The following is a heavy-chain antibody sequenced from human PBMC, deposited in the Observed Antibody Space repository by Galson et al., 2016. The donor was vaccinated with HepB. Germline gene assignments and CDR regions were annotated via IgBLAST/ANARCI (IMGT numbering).Heavy chain of an antibody. CDR2: IYETGTA. CDR3: TRGTLGSVATMAFDY. CDR1: GGSISSNYW. V-gene: IGHV4-4*02. Sequence: SETLSLTCDVSGGSISSNYWWGWVRQSPEKGFEWIGEIYETGTANYNPPFTSRATISIDKSKNEISLRLASVTAADMAVYYCTRGTLGSVATMAFDYWGQGTLVTVSS. D-gene: IGHD4/OR15-4a*01. J-gene: IGHJ4*02.